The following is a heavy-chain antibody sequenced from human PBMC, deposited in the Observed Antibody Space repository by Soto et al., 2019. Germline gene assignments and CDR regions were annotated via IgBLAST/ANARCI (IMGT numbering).Heavy chain of an antibody. CDR2: IISSSSYI. Sequence: GGSLRLSCAASGFTFSSYSMNWVRQAPGKGLDWVSSIISSSSYIYYAASVKGRFTISRDNSKKSLYLQMNXLRAEDTAVYYWAREPTRAYRSRWYQFEPLRQGILVTVPS. CDR3: AREPTRAYRSRWYQFEP. CDR1: GFTFSSYS. J-gene: IGHJ5*02. V-gene: IGHV3-21*01. D-gene: IGHD3-16*02.